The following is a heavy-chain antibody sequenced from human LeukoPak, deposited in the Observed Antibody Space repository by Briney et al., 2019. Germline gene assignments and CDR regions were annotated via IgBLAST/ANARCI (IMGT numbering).Heavy chain of an antibody. Sequence: GGSLRLSCAASGFTFSSHWMHWVRQAPGKGLEWVANIKQDGSEKYYVDSVKGRFTISRDNAKNSLYLQMNSLRVEDTAVYYCARGSLSSGSYLNYWGQGTLVTVSS. V-gene: IGHV3-7*01. CDR3: ARGSLSSGSYLNY. CDR2: IKQDGSEK. J-gene: IGHJ4*02. D-gene: IGHD1-26*01. CDR1: GFTFSSHW.